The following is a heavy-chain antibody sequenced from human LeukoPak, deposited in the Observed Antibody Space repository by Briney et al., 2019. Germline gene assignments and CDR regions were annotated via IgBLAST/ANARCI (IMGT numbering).Heavy chain of an antibody. CDR3: AKDALRKLRYFGWLDY. CDR2: ISWNSGSI. J-gene: IGHJ4*02. V-gene: IGHV3-9*01. D-gene: IGHD3-9*01. CDR1: GFTFDDYA. Sequence: GGSLRLSCAASGFTFDDYAMHWARQAPGKGLEWVSGISWNSGSIGYADSVKGRFTISRDNAKNSLYLQMNSLRAEDTALYYCAKDALRKLRYFGWLDYWGQGTLVTVSS.